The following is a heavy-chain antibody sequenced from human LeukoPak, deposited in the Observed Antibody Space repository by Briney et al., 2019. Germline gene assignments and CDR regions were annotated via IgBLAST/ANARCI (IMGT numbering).Heavy chain of an antibody. V-gene: IGHV3-23*01. CDR3: AKATTYYYDSRADY. J-gene: IGHJ4*02. D-gene: IGHD3-22*01. CDR2: ISGSGGST. Sequence: GRSLRLSCAASGFTFSSYAMSWVRQASGKGLEWVSGISGSGGSTYYADSVKGRFTISRDNSKNTLYLQMNSLRAEDTAVYYCAKATTYYYDSRADYWGQGTLVTVSS. CDR1: GFTFSSYA.